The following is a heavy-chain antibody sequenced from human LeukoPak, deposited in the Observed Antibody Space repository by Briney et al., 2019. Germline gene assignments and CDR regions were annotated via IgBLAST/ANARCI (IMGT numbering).Heavy chain of an antibody. D-gene: IGHD1-1*01. CDR3: ARITTPKNHYYYYGMDV. V-gene: IGHV4-59*01. CDR2: IYYSGST. J-gene: IGHJ6*02. CDR1: GGSISSYY. Sequence: SETLSLTCTVSGGSISSYYWSWIRQPPGKGLEWIGYIYYSGSTNYNPSLKSRVTISVDTSKNQFSLKLSSVTAADTAVYYCARITTPKNHYYYYGMDVWGQGTTVTVSS.